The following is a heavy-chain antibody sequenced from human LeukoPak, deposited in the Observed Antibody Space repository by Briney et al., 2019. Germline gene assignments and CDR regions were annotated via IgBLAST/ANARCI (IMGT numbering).Heavy chain of an antibody. V-gene: IGHV4-34*01. Sequence: SETLSLTCAVYGGSFSGYYWSWIRQPPGKGLEWIGEINHSGSTNYNPSLKSRVTMSVDMSKKQFSLKLTSVTAADTAVYYCARDRNGDGATYFSFWGQGTLVTVSS. CDR2: INHSGST. CDR3: ARDRNGDGATYFSF. CDR1: GGSFSGYY. J-gene: IGHJ4*02. D-gene: IGHD4/OR15-4a*01.